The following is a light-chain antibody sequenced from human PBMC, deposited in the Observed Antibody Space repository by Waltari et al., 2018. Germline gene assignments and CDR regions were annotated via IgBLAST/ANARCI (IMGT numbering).Light chain of an antibody. CDR2: DDS. Sequence: SYVLTQPPSVSVAPGQTASITCGGNNVGSETVHWYQREPGRAPVLVVYDDSDRPSGIPERFSGSKSGSMATLTISRVEAGDEADYYCQVWDTTNDHVVFGGGTKLTVL. J-gene: IGLJ2*01. CDR1: NVGSET. V-gene: IGLV3-21*02. CDR3: QVWDTTNDHVV.